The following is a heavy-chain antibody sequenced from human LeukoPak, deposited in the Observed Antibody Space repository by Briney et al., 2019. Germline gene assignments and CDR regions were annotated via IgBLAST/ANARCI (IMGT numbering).Heavy chain of an antibody. CDR1: GFTFGSYS. Sequence: GGSLRLSCAASGFTFGSYSMNWVRQAPGKGLEWVSYISSSSSTIYYADSVKGRFTISRDNAKNSLYLQMNSLRDEDTAVYYCARDGNYNANPGWDFDNWGQGTLVTVSS. V-gene: IGHV3-48*02. D-gene: IGHD1-7*01. CDR3: ARDGNYNANPGWDFDN. CDR2: ISSSSSTI. J-gene: IGHJ4*02.